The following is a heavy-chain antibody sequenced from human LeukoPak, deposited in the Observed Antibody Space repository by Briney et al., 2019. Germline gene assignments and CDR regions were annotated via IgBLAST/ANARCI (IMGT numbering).Heavy chain of an antibody. Sequence: GSLRLSCAASGFTFSSYWMSWVRQPPGKGLEWIGSIYYSGSTYYNPSLKSRVTISVDTSKNQFSLKLSSVTAADTAVYYCATTVTDAFDIWGQGTMVTVSS. D-gene: IGHD4-17*01. V-gene: IGHV4-39*01. J-gene: IGHJ3*02. CDR3: ATTVTDAFDI. CDR2: IYYSGST. CDR1: GFTFSSYW.